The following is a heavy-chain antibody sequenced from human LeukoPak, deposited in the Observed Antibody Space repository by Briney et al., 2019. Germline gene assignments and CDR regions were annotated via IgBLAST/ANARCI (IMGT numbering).Heavy chain of an antibody. V-gene: IGHV4-39*07. CDR3: ARGNRIAAALFDY. D-gene: IGHD6-13*01. CDR1: GGSISSSSYY. CDR2: IYYSGST. J-gene: IGHJ4*02. Sequence: SETLSPTCTVSGGSISSSSYYWGWIRQPPGKGLEWIGSIYYSGSTYYNPSLKSRVTMSVDTSKNQFSLKLSSVTAADTAVYYCARGNRIAAALFDYWGQGTLVTVSS.